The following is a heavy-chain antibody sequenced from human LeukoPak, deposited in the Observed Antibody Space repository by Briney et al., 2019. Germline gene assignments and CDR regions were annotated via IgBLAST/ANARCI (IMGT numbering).Heavy chain of an antibody. J-gene: IGHJ4*02. V-gene: IGHV4-39*01. CDR1: GGSISSSSYY. CDR3: ARLWSSGGYFDY. CDR2: IYYSGST. D-gene: IGHD2-21*01. Sequence: SEPLSLTCTVSGGSISSSSYYWGWIRQPPGRGLEWIGSIYYSGSTYYNPSLKSRVTISVDTSKNQFSLKLSSVTAADTAVYYCARLWSSGGYFDYWGQGTLVTVSS.